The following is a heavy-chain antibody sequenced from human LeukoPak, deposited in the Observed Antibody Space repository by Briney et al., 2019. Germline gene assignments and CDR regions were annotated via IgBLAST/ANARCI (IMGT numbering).Heavy chain of an antibody. CDR3: ASPVRRGYSYGLFYYYYGMDV. CDR1: GGTFSSYA. D-gene: IGHD5-18*01. J-gene: IGHJ6*02. CDR2: IIPILGIA. Sequence: GASVKVSCKASGGTFSSYAISWVRQAPGQGLEWMGRIIPILGIANYAQKFQGRVTITADKSTSTAYMELSSLRSEDTAVYYCASPVRRGYSYGLFYYYYGMDVWGQGTTVTVSS. V-gene: IGHV1-69*04.